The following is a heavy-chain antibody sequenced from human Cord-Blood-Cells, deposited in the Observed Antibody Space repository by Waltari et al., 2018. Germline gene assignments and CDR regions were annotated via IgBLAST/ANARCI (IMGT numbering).Heavy chain of an antibody. D-gene: IGHD2-15*01. CDR2: IKKDGSEK. Sequence: AASGFTFSSNWMSWVRQAPGKGLEWVANIKKDGSEKYYVDSVKGRFTISRDNAKNSLYLQMNSLRAEDTAVYYCARDGSCSGGSCYSDYWGQGTLVTVSS. J-gene: IGHJ4*02. CDR1: GFTFSSNW. V-gene: IGHV3-7*01. CDR3: ARDGSCSGGSCYSDY.